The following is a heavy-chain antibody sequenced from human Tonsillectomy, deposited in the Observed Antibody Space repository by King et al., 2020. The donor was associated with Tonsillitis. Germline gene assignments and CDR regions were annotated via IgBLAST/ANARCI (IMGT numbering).Heavy chain of an antibody. J-gene: IGHJ6*03. Sequence: AQLVQSGAEVKKPGESLKISCKGSGYSFTSYWIGWVRQMPGKGLEWMGVIYPRDSDTRYSPSFQGQVTMSADKSISTAYLQWSSLKASDTAMYYCARLGGALPGLSYYYYYMDVWGKGTTVTVAS. CDR3: ARLGGALPGLSYYYYYMDV. CDR1: GYSFTSYW. D-gene: IGHD4-23*01. V-gene: IGHV5-51*03. CDR2: IYPRDSDT.